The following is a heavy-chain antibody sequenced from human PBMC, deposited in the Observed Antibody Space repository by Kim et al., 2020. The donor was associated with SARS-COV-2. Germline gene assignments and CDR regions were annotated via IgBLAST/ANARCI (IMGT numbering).Heavy chain of an antibody. J-gene: IGHJ2*01. CDR3: AKNVHITTVTFLWYFDV. D-gene: IGHD2-21*01. CDR2: IFGSDHGT. CDR1: RFPFSTSA. Sequence: GGSLRLSCVASRFPFSTSAMTWVRQAPGKGLEWVSTIFGSDHGTYYADSVKGRFIVSRDNSKNTLYLQMNNLRGDDTAIYYCAKNVHITTVTFLWYFDVWGRGSSVTVSS. V-gene: IGHV3-23*01.